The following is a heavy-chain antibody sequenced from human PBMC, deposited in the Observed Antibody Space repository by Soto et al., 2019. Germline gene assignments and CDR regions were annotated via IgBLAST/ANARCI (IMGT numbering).Heavy chain of an antibody. J-gene: IGHJ5*02. CDR2: IYYSGST. V-gene: IGHV4-30-4*01. CDR1: GGSISSGDYY. CDR3: AREGDYVWGSYRYRWFDP. D-gene: IGHD3-16*02. Sequence: PSETLSLTCTVSGGSISSGDYYWSWIRQPPGKGLEWIGYIYYSGSTYYNPSLKSRVTISVDTSKNQFSLKLSPVTAADTAVYYCAREGDYVWGSYRYRWFDPWGQGTLVTVSS.